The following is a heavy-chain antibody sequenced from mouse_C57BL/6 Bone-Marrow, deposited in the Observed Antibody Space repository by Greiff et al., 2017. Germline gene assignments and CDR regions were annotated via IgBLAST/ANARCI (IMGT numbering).Heavy chain of an antibody. J-gene: IGHJ2*01. D-gene: IGHD4-1*01. Sequence: LVASGAELVKPGASVKISCKVSGYAFSTYWMNWVKQRPGKGLEWIGQIYPGDGDTNYNGKFKGKATRTAYKSSSTAYMQLSILTSEDSAVYFCARDWDYFDYWGQGTTLTVSS. CDR2: IYPGDGDT. V-gene: IGHV1-80*01. CDR1: GYAFSTYW. CDR3: ARDWDYFDY.